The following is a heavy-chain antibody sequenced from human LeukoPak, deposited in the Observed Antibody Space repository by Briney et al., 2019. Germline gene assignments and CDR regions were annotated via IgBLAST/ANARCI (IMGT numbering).Heavy chain of an antibody. D-gene: IGHD3-22*01. CDR2: IWYDGSNK. Sequence: GGSLRLSCAASGFTFSSYGMHWVRQAPGKGLEWVAVIWYDGSNKYYADSVKGRLTISRDNSKNTLYLQMNSLRAEDTAVYYCAKDLGSGYYPDYWGQGTLVTVSS. V-gene: IGHV3-30*02. CDR3: AKDLGSGYYPDY. CDR1: GFTFSSYG. J-gene: IGHJ4*02.